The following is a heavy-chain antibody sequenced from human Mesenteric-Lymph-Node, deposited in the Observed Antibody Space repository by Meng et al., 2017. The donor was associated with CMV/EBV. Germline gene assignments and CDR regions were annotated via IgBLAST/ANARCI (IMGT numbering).Heavy chain of an antibody. CDR2: IIPIFGTA. D-gene: IGHD2-2*01. Sequence: FSRYAISWVRQAPGQGLEWMGGIIPIFGTANYAQKFQGRVTITADKSTSTAYMELSSLRSEDTAVYYCARESVCSSTSCYGGPFDYWGQGTLVTVSS. V-gene: IGHV1-69*06. CDR1: FSRYA. J-gene: IGHJ4*02. CDR3: ARESVCSSTSCYGGPFDY.